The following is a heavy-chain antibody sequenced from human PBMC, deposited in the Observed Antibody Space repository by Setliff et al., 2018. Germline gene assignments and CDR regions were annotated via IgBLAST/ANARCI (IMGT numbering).Heavy chain of an antibody. J-gene: IGHJ5*02. CDR1: GGSISSGSYY. CDR3: ARASWYYDFWSGSEGSGWFDP. Sequence: SETLSLTCTVSGGSISSGSYYWSWIRQPPGKGLEWIGEINHSGSTNYNPSLKSRVTISVDTSKNQFSLKLISVTAADTAVYYCARASWYYDFWSGSEGSGWFDPWGQGTLVTVSS. CDR2: INHSGST. V-gene: IGHV4-39*07. D-gene: IGHD3-3*01.